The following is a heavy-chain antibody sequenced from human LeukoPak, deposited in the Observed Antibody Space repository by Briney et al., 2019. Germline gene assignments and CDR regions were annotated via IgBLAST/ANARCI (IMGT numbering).Heavy chain of an antibody. CDR3: AKERYSGWDNYYYYGMDV. J-gene: IGHJ6*02. D-gene: IGHD6-19*01. Sequence: PGGSLRLSCAASGFTFNSYGMLWVRQAPGKGLEWVAVISYDGSNKYYADSVKGRLTISRDNSKNTLYLQMNSLRAEDTAVYYCAKERYSGWDNYYYYGMDVWGQGTTVTVSS. CDR1: GFTFNSYG. CDR2: ISYDGSNK. V-gene: IGHV3-30*18.